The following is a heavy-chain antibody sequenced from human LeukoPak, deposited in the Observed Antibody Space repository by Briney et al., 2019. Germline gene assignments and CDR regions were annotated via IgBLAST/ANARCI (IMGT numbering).Heavy chain of an antibody. Sequence: SETLSLTCAVYGGSFSGYYWSWIRQPPGKGLEWIGEINHSGSTNYNPSLKSRVTISVDTSKNHFSLKLISVTDADTAMYYCARGTGGAAAADFDPWGQGTLVTVSS. CDR3: ARGTGGAAAADFDP. D-gene: IGHD6-13*01. CDR2: INHSGST. J-gene: IGHJ5*02. V-gene: IGHV4-34*01. CDR1: GGSFSGYY.